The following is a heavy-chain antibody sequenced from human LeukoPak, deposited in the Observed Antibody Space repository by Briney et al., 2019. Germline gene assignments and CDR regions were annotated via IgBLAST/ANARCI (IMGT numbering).Heavy chain of an antibody. CDR1: GGYISNTTYY. J-gene: IGHJ5*02. CDR2: IYYSGNT. CDR3: ARRRRYSYGGANNNWFDP. D-gene: IGHD5-18*01. V-gene: IGHV4-39*07. Sequence: PSETLSLTCTVSGGYISNTTYYWGWIRQPPGKGLEWIGSIYYSGNTNYNPSLKSRVTISVDTSKNQFSLKLSSVTAADTAVYYCARRRRYSYGGANNNWFDPWGQGTLVTVSS.